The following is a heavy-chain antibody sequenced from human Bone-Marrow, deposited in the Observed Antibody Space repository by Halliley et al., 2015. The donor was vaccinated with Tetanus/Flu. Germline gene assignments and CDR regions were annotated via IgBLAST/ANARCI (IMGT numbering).Heavy chain of an antibody. CDR3: ARDWADGDSGYRY. J-gene: IGHJ4*02. Sequence: WVSVIFSGGVTSYADSVEGRFTISRDNSKNTLFLQMNSLRAEDTAVYYCARDWADGDSGYRYWGQGTLVTVSS. D-gene: IGHD3-22*01. CDR2: IFSGGVT. V-gene: IGHV3-53*01.